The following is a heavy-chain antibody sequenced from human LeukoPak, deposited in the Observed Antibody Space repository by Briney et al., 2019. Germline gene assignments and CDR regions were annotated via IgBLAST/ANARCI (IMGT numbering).Heavy chain of an antibody. Sequence: PGGSLRLSCAASGFTFSSYGMHWVRQAPGKGLEWVAVIWYDGSNKYYADSVEGRFTISRDNSKNTLYLQMNSLRAEDTAMYYCARTYYDFWSGYPKGDYFDYWGQGTLVTVSS. CDR1: GFTFSSYG. CDR3: ARTYYDFWSGYPKGDYFDY. V-gene: IGHV3-33*01. CDR2: IWYDGSNK. J-gene: IGHJ4*02. D-gene: IGHD3-3*01.